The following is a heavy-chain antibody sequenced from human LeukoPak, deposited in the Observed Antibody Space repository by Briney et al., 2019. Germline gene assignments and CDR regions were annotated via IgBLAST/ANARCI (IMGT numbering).Heavy chain of an antibody. CDR3: ARGPETGYGDYVEGFDY. CDR2: INPNSGGT. J-gene: IGHJ4*02. V-gene: IGHV1-2*06. CDR1: GYTFTDYF. D-gene: IGHD4-17*01. Sequence: GASVKVSCKASGYTFTDYFLHWVRQAPGQGLEWMGRINPNSGGTDSAQRFQGRITMTTDTSITTAYMDLSRLRSDDTAVYYCARGPETGYGDYVEGFDYWGQGTLVTVSS.